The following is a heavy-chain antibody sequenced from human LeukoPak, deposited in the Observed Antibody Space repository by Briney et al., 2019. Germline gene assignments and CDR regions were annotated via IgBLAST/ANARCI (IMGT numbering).Heavy chain of an antibody. CDR3: ASEGYGGNSDAFDI. V-gene: IGHV3-9*01. CDR1: GFTFGDYA. Sequence: PGRSLRLSCAASGFTFGDYAMHWVRQAPGKGLEWVSGISWNSGSIGYADSVKGRFTISRDNAKNSLYLQMSSLRAEDTAVYYCASEGYGGNSDAFDIWGQGTMVTVS. J-gene: IGHJ3*02. D-gene: IGHD4-23*01. CDR2: ISWNSGSI.